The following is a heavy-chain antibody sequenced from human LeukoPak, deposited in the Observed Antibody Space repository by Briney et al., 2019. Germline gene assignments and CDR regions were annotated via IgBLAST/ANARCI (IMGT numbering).Heavy chain of an antibody. CDR2: INHSGST. D-gene: IGHD3-10*01. J-gene: IGHJ6*03. CDR3: ARHLHYYGSGSYYPETKYYYYYYMDV. CDR1: GGSFSGYY. Sequence: SETLSLTCAVFGGSFSGYYWNWIRQPPGKGLEWIGEINHSGSTNYNPSLKSRVTISVDTSKNQFSLKLSSVTAADTAVYYCARHLHYYGSGSYYPETKYYYYYYMDVWGKGTTVTISS. V-gene: IGHV4-34*01.